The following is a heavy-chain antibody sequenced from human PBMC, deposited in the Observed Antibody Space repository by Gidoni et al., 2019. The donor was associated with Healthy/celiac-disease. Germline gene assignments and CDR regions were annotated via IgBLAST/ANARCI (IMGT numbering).Heavy chain of an antibody. CDR1: GYTFTDYY. CDR2: VDPEDGET. J-gene: IGHJ4*02. Sequence: EVQLVQSGAEVKKPGATVQISCQVSGYTFTDYYMHWVQQAPGKGLEWMGLVDPEDGETIYAEKCQGRVTITADTSTDTAYMELSSLRSEDTAVYYCATDGGHYDFWSGQSYYFDYWGQGTLVTVSS. CDR3: ATDGGHYDFWSGQSYYFDY. V-gene: IGHV1-69-2*01. D-gene: IGHD3-3*01.